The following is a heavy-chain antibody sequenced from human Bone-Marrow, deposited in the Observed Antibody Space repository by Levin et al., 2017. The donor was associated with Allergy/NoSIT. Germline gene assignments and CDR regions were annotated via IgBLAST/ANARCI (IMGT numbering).Heavy chain of an antibody. CDR1: GGSISNYY. J-gene: IGHJ5*02. CDR3: ARGLLRYFDWSEFDP. CDR2: IHYSGVT. V-gene: IGHV4-59*08. Sequence: SQTLSLTCTVSGGSISNYYWNWIRQPPGKGLEWIGYIHYSGVTNYNPSLKSRVSISVDTSKNQFSLNLSSVTAADTAVYYCARGLLRYFDWSEFDPWGQGTLVTVSS. D-gene: IGHD3-9*01.